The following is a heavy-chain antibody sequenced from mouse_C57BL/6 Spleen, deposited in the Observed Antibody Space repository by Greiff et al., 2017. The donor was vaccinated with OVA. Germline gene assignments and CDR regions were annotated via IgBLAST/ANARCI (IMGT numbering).Heavy chain of an antibody. CDR2: INPGSGGT. D-gene: IGHD1-1*01. V-gene: IGHV1-54*01. J-gene: IGHJ1*03. Sequence: QVQLQQSGAELVRPGTSVKVSCKASGYAFTNYLIEWVKQRPGQGLEWIGVINPGSGGTNYNEKFKGKATLTADKSSSTAYMQLSSLTSEDSAVYFCARGSFVTTVVGDFDVWGTGTTVTVSS. CDR3: ARGSFVTTVVGDFDV. CDR1: GYAFTNYL.